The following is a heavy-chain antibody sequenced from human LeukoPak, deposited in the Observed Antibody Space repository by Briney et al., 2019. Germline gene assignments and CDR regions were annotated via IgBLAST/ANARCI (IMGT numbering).Heavy chain of an antibody. V-gene: IGHV7-4-1*02. CDR3: ARHKMIRGIGYYYYMDV. Sequence: ASVKVSCKASGYTFTNYGMNWVRQAPGQGLEWMGWINTNTGNPTYAQGLTGRFVFSLDTSVSTAYLQISSLKAEDTDVYYCARHKMIRGIGYYYYMDVWGKGTTVTISS. CDR2: INTNTGNP. D-gene: IGHD3-10*01. CDR1: GYTFTNYG. J-gene: IGHJ6*03.